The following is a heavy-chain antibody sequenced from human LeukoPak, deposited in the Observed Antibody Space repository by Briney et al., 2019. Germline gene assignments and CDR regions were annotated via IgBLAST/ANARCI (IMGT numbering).Heavy chain of an antibody. V-gene: IGHV3-30*04. CDR2: ISYDGSNK. J-gene: IGHJ5*02. D-gene: IGHD6-13*01. CDR3: VRGGSWYAAAGVDP. Sequence: GGSLRLSCAASGFTFSSYAIHWVRQAPGKGLEWVAVISYDGSNKYYADSVKGRFTISRDNSKNTLYLQMNSLRAEDTAVYYCVRGGSWYAAAGVDPWGQGTLVTSPQ. CDR1: GFTFSSYA.